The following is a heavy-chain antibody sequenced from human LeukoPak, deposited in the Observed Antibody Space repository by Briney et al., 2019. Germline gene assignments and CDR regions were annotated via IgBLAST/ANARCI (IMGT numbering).Heavy chain of an antibody. J-gene: IGHJ4*02. CDR3: ARGSRNYNNYEGADY. CDR1: FGAFSGYY. V-gene: IGHV4-34*01. D-gene: IGHD4-11*01. CDR2: INHSGDT. Sequence: SETLSLTCAVYFGAFSGYYCSWIRQPPGKGLEWIGEINHSGDTKYNPSLKSRVSMSVDVSKDQFSLKLTSLTAADTAVYYCARGSRNYNNYEGADYWGQGTLVTVSS.